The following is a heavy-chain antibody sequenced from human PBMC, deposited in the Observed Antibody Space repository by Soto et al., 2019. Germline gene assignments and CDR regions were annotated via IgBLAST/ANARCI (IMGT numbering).Heavy chain of an antibody. Sequence: EVQLVESGGGLVQPGGSLRLSCAVSGFTFETYWMHWVRQAPGKGLAWVSRINSDGSTTDYVDSVEGRFTISRDNAKNTLYLQMTTLTAEDTAIYYCARAMTSVGATTRGDYWGQGTLVTVSS. CDR2: INSDGSTT. CDR1: GFTFETYW. V-gene: IGHV3-74*01. CDR3: ARAMTSVGATTRGDY. D-gene: IGHD1-26*01. J-gene: IGHJ4*02.